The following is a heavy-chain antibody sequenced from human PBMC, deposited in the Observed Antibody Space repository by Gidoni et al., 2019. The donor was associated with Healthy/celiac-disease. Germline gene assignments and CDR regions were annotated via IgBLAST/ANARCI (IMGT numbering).Heavy chain of an antibody. CDR2: ISYDGSNK. V-gene: IGHV3-30-3*01. Sequence: QVQLVESGGGVVQPGRSLRLSCAASGFTFSSYAMHWVRQAPGKGLEWVAVISYDGSNKYYADSVKGRFTISRDNSKNTLYLQMNSLRAEDTAVYYCARGSSGYNYNWFDPWGQGTLVTVSS. CDR1: GFTFSSYA. J-gene: IGHJ5*02. D-gene: IGHD3-22*01. CDR3: ARGSSGYNYNWFDP.